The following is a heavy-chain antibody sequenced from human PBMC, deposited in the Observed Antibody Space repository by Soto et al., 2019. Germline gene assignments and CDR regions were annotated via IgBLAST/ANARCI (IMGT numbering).Heavy chain of an antibody. D-gene: IGHD2-2*01. CDR1: GFSFDDYA. CDR3: ARDLSSCGSARCYSFYYGMDL. CDR2: ITWNSGAF. Sequence: GGSLRLSCAASGFSFDDYARHWVRQAPGKGLEWVSGITWNSGAFGYADSLKGRFTISRDNTKNSLHLQLDSLRAEDTALYYCARDLSSCGSARCYSFYYGMDLWGQGTTVTVSS. V-gene: IGHV3-9*01. J-gene: IGHJ6*02.